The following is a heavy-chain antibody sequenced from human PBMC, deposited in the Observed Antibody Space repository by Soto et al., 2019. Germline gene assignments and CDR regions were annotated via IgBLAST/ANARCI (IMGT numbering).Heavy chain of an antibody. V-gene: IGHV4-39*01. Sequence: SETLSLTCTVSGGSISSSSYYWGWIRQPPGKGLEWIGSIYYSGSTYYNPSLKSRVTISVDTSKNQFSLKLSSVTAADTAVYYCARHGPVIRFLEWLFEYYFDYWGQGTLVTVSS. CDR2: IYYSGST. CDR3: ARHGPVIRFLEWLFEYYFDY. J-gene: IGHJ4*02. D-gene: IGHD3-3*01. CDR1: GGSISSSSYY.